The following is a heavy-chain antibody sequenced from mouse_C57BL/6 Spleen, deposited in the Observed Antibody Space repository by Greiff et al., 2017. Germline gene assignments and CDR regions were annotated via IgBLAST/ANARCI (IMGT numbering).Heavy chain of an antibody. CDR1: GYTFTSYW. J-gene: IGHJ1*03. CDR2: IHPNSGST. Sequence: VQLQQPGAELVKPGASVTLSCKASGYTFTSYWMHWVKQRPGQGLEWIGMIHPNSGSTNYNEKFKSKATLTVDKSSSTAYMQLSSLTSEDSAVYYCARGITTVVAKGWYFDVWGTGTTVTVSS. CDR3: ARGITTVVAKGWYFDV. V-gene: IGHV1-64*01. D-gene: IGHD1-1*01.